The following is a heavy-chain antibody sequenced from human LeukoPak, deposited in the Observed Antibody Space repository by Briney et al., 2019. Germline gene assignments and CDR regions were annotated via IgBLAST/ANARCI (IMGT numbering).Heavy chain of an antibody. CDR1: GFKFSDHY. J-gene: IGHJ4*02. CDR3: ARVTDYGDYEVYFDY. D-gene: IGHD4-17*01. V-gene: IGHV3-72*01. CDR2: SRNKASSYTT. Sequence: PGGSLRLSCAASGFKFSDHYIDWVRQAPGKGLEWVGRSRNKASSYTTEYAASVEGRFTISRDVSESSLYLQMNSLRAEDTAVYYCARVTDYGDYEVYFDYWGQGTLVTVSS.